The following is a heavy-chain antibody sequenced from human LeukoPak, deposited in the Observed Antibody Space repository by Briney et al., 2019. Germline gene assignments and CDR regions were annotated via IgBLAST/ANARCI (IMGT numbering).Heavy chain of an antibody. Sequence: GGSLRLSCAASGFTFSSYGMHWVRQAPGKGLEWVAVISYDGSNKYYADSVKGRFTISRDNSKNTLYLQMNSLRAEDTAVYYCAKDYYDSSGPLDYWGQGTLVTVSS. CDR2: ISYDGSNK. V-gene: IGHV3-30*18. CDR3: AKDYYDSSGPLDY. CDR1: GFTFSSYG. D-gene: IGHD3-22*01. J-gene: IGHJ4*02.